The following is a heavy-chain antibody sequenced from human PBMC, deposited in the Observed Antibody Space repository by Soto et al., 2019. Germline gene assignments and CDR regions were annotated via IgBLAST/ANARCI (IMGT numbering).Heavy chain of an antibody. V-gene: IGHV3-30*18. CDR3: AKDRVESGLGEIDY. Sequence: QVQLVESGGGVVQPGRSLRLSCAASGFSFSNNGMHWVRQAPGKGLEWVAIIPYDGNNKYYADSVKGRFTISRDNSKNTLYLQMNSLRVEDTAVYYCAKDRVESGLGEIDYWGQGTLVTVSS. CDR2: IPYDGNNK. D-gene: IGHD3-16*01. J-gene: IGHJ4*02. CDR1: GFSFSNNG.